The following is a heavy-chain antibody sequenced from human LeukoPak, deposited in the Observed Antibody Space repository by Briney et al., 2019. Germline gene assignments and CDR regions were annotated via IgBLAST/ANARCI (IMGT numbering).Heavy chain of an antibody. D-gene: IGHD5-12*01. CDR2: IFYSGGT. Sequence: SETLSLTCTVSGGSLITPNYYWGWVRLPPRKGLEWIGNIFYSGGTYYNQSLQSRVTISVDTSKNQFSLKLSSVTAADTAVYYCAGTRADIVATLDYWGQGTLVTVSS. J-gene: IGHJ4*02. V-gene: IGHV4-39*07. CDR3: AGTRADIVATLDY. CDR1: GGSLITPNYY.